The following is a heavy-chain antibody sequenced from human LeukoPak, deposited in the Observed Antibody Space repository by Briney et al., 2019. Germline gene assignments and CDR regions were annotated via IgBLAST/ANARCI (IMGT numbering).Heavy chain of an antibody. CDR3: ATVPNYTPYYMDV. CDR1: GYTLTELS. V-gene: IGHV1-24*01. CDR2: FDPEDGET. D-gene: IGHD1-7*01. Sequence: ASVKVSCKVSGYTLTELSMHWVRQAPGKGLEWMGGFDPEDGETIYAQKFQGRVTMTEDTSTDTSYMELSSLRSEDTAVYYCATVPNYTPYYMDVWGKGTTVTVSS. J-gene: IGHJ6*03.